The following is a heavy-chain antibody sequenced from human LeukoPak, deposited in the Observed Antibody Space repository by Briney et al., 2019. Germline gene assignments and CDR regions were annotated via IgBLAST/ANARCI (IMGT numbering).Heavy chain of an antibody. J-gene: IGHJ5*02. Sequence: GGSLRLSCAASGFTFSSYPMHWVRQTPGKGLEWVAILSSDGVNKRYADSVQGRFTISRNNFKNTLYLQMNSLRAEDTAVYYCAKSPLEYDSSGYYPNWFDPWGQGTLVTVSS. V-gene: IGHV3-30-3*02. CDR1: GFTFSSYP. CDR2: LSSDGVNK. D-gene: IGHD3-22*01. CDR3: AKSPLEYDSSGYYPNWFDP.